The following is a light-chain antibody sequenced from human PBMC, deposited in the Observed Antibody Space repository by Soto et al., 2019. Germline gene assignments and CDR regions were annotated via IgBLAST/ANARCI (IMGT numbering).Light chain of an antibody. CDR2: GAS. CDR1: QSVKNN. Sequence: EIVMTQSPATLSVSPGERVTLSCRASQSVKNNMAWYQQKPGQVPRVLIYGASTRATGIPARFSGSGSGTEFTLTITNLQPEDFAVYYCQQYGSSPPVTFGQGTRLEIK. CDR3: QQYGSSPPVT. V-gene: IGKV3-15*01. J-gene: IGKJ5*01.